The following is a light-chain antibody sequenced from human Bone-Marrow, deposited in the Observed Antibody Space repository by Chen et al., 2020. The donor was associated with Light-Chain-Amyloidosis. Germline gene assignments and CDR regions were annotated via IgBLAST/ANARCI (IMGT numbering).Light chain of an antibody. CDR2: EVT. J-gene: IGLJ1*01. CDR3: SSYTITSTLV. V-gene: IGLV2-14*01. Sequence: QSALTQPASVSGSPGQSITISCTGTSSDVGGDNHVSWYQQHPDKAPQLMIYEVTNRPSWVPDRFSGSKSDNTASLPISGLQTEDEADYFCSSYTITSTLVFGSGTRVTVL. CDR1: SSDVGGDNH.